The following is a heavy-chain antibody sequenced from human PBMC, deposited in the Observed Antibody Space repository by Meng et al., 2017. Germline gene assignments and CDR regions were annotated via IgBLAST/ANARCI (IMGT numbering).Heavy chain of an antibody. Sequence: GESLKISCAGSGFIFNNYEMNWVRQAPGKGLEWVSYISSSGSTKYYADSVKGRFTISRDNAKNSLYPQMNSLRVEDTAVYYCARVVWYFDLWGRGTLVTVSS. CDR3: ARVVWYFDL. CDR1: GFIFNNYE. J-gene: IGHJ2*01. CDR2: ISSSGSTK. V-gene: IGHV3-48*03.